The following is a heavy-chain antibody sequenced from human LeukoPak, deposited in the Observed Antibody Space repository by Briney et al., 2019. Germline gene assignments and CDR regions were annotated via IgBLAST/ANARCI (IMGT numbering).Heavy chain of an antibody. CDR1: GGSISSYY. J-gene: IGHJ4*02. Sequence: SETLSLTCTVSGGSISSYYWSWIRQPPGKGLEWIGYIYYSGSTNYNPSLKSRVTISVDTSKNQFSLKLSSVTAADTAVYYCARASGGNIAYWGQGILVTVSS. CDR2: IYYSGST. CDR3: ARASGGNIAY. D-gene: IGHD4-23*01. V-gene: IGHV4-59*01.